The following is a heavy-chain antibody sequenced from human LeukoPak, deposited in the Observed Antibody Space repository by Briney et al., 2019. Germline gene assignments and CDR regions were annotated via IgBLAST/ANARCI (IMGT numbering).Heavy chain of an antibody. CDR3: AKDPRRGTIPSSFDS. CDR1: GFTFSSYA. V-gene: IGHV3-23*01. CDR2: ISGSGGST. D-gene: IGHD4/OR15-4a*01. Sequence: PGGSLRLSCAASGFTFSSYAMSWVRQAPGKGLEWVSAISGSGGSTYYADSVKGRFTISRDNSKNTLFLQMNSLRAEDTAVYYCAKDPRRGTIPSSFDSWGQGTLVTVSS. J-gene: IGHJ4*02.